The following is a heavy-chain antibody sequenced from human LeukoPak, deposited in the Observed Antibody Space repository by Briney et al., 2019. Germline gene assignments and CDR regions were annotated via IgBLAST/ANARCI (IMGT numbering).Heavy chain of an antibody. CDR3: ASIMFGEKYSGSYSYYYYGMDV. V-gene: IGHV1-69*04. Sequence: EASVNVSCTASGGTFNSYAVSWVRQAPGQGLEWMGRIIPILGIANYAQKFQGRVTITADKSTSTAYMELSSLRSEDTAVYYCASIMFGEKYSGSYSYYYYGMDVWGQGTTVTVSS. CDR2: IIPILGIA. D-gene: IGHD1-26*01. J-gene: IGHJ6*02. CDR1: GGTFNSYA.